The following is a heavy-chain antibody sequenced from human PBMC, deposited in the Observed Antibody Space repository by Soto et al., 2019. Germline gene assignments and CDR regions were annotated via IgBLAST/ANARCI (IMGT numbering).Heavy chain of an antibody. CDR3: ASRYQSRPF. V-gene: IGHV4-4*02. Sequence: QVQLQESGPGLVSPLGTLPLTCAVSGGSITPDSWWTWVRQPPGKGLECIGEIHRSRGTNYNSSLTSRVTIYIDRSTQHFSLRLYYVTAADTAVYYCASRYQSRPFWGQGTLVTVSS. CDR2: IHRSRGT. J-gene: IGHJ4*02. CDR1: GGSITPDSW. D-gene: IGHD6-6*01.